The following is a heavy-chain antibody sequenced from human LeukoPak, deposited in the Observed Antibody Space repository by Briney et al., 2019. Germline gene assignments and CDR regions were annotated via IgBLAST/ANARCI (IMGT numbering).Heavy chain of an antibody. CDR2: ISYDGSNK. D-gene: IGHD6-13*01. CDR1: GFTFSSYG. J-gene: IGHJ4*02. Sequence: QPGRSLRLSCAASGFTFSSYGMHWVRQAPGKGLEWVAVISYDGSNKYYADSVKGRFTISRDNSKNTLYLQMNSLRAEDTAVYYCAKTIDQAISAAGPIDYWGQGTLVTVSS. V-gene: IGHV3-30*18. CDR3: AKTIDQAISAAGPIDY.